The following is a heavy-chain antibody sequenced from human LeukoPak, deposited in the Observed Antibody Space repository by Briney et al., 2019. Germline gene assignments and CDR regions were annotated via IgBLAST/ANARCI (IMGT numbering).Heavy chain of an antibody. CDR3: ARGERPGLDY. D-gene: IGHD1-14*01. CDR1: GGSISGYY. J-gene: IGHJ4*02. Sequence: PSETLSLTCTVSGGSISGYYWSWIRQPPGKGLEWVGYIYHSGHTNYNPSLKSRVTISVDTSKNQFSLRLISVTAADTAVYYCARGERPGLDYWGQGTLVTVSS. V-gene: IGHV4-59*01. CDR2: IYHSGHT.